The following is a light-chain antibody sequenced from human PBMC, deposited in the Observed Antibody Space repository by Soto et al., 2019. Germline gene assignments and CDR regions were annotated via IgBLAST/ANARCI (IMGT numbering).Light chain of an antibody. CDR1: SSDVGNYYY. J-gene: IGLJ2*01. CDR2: EVN. V-gene: IGLV2-8*01. CDR3: SSYAGSNNVV. Sequence: QSALTQPPSASGSPGQSVTISCTGTSSDVGNYYYVSWFQQHPGKAPKLMIYEVNKRPSGVPDRFSGSKSGNTASLTVSGLQTEDEADYYCSSYAGSNNVVFGGGTKLTVL.